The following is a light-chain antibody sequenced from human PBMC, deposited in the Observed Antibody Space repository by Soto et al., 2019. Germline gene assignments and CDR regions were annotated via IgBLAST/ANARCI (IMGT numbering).Light chain of an antibody. CDR2: AAC. CDR1: QTVNNNY. J-gene: IGKJ1*01. V-gene: IGKV3-20*01. CDR3: QQYHDWPRT. Sequence: ELVLTQSPGTLSLSPGERATLSCRASQTVNNNYLAWYQQIPGHASRLIIPAACGRASGTPDRFSGSASGTDFTLTISRLEPEDFALYYCQQYHDWPRTFGQGTKVDIK.